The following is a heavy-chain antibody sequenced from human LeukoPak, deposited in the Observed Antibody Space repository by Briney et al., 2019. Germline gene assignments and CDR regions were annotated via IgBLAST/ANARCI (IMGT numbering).Heavy chain of an antibody. CDR3: ASSETVMRT. Sequence: SETLSLTRTVSGGSISSYYWSWIRQPPGKGLEWIGYIYYSGSTNYNPSLKSRVTISVDTSKKQFYLKVNSVIATDTAVYYCASSETVMRTWGQGTLVTVSS. CDR2: IYYSGST. J-gene: IGHJ5*02. CDR1: GGSISSYY. V-gene: IGHV4-59*08. D-gene: IGHD3-16*01.